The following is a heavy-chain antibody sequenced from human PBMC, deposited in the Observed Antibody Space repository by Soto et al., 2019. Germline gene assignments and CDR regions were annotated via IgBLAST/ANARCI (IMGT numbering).Heavy chain of an antibody. D-gene: IGHD3-10*02. CDR1: GGTLSTYA. CDR3: ARQSVPQFYYYAMDV. Sequence: QVQLVQSGAEVRKPGSSAKVSCKAPGGTLSTYAMSWVRQAPGQGLEWMGGIVPVFATPTYAQRFQGRVRITADEPTTTAFMALSSLRSEDTAGYYCARQSVPQFYYYAMDVWGQGTTVTVSS. CDR2: IVPVFATP. V-gene: IGHV1-69*01. J-gene: IGHJ6*02.